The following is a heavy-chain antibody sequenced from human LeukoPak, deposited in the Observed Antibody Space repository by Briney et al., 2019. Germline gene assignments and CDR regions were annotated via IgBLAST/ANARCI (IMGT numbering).Heavy chain of an antibody. CDR1: GFTFSSYS. CDR2: ISSSSSYI. V-gene: IGHV3-21*01. CDR3: ARESRSRWFGDLQAWFDP. D-gene: IGHD3-10*01. Sequence: GGSLRLSCAASGFTFSSYSMNWVRQAPGKGLEWVSSISSSSSYIYYADSVKGRFTISRDNAKNSLYLHMNSLRAEDTAVYYCARESRSRWFGDLQAWFDPWGQGTLVTVSS. J-gene: IGHJ5*02.